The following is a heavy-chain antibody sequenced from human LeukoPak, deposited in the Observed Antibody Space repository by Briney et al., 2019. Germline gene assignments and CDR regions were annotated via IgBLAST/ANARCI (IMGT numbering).Heavy chain of an antibody. CDR3: ARHQKYYYYMDV. J-gene: IGHJ6*03. Sequence: SETLSLTCAVYGGSFSGYYWSWIRQPPGKGLEWIGEINHSGSTNYNPSLKSRVTISVDTSKNQFSLKLSSVTAADTAVYYCARHQKYYYYMDVWGKGTTVTVSS. V-gene: IGHV4-34*01. CDR2: INHSGST. CDR1: GGSFSGYY.